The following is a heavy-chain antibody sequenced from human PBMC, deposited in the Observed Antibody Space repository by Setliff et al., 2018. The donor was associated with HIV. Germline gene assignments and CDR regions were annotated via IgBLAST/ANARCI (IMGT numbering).Heavy chain of an antibody. V-gene: IGHV4-39*01. D-gene: IGHD3-22*01. CDR1: GGSISNSRYY. CDR2: IYYSGSI. J-gene: IGHJ5*02. Sequence: TSETLSLTCTVSGGSISNSRYYWSWIRQPPGKGLEWIGSIYYSGSIYYNPSLKSRVTISVDTSKNQFSLKLSSVTAADAAVYYCASRVYYYDSSGYLREEGFDPWGQGTLVTV. CDR3: ASRVYYYDSSGYLREEGFDP.